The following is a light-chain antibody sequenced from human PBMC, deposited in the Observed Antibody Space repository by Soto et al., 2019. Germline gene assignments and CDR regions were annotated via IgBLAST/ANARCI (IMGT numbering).Light chain of an antibody. Sequence: DIHMTQSPSTLSASVGDMFTITCRASQSISSWLAWYKQKPGKVPKLLIYHASSLESGVPSRFSGSGSGTEFTLTISGMQPEDSATYYCQQYNSYRTFGQGTQVDIK. V-gene: IGKV1-5*01. CDR1: QSISSW. J-gene: IGKJ1*01. CDR2: HAS. CDR3: QQYNSYRT.